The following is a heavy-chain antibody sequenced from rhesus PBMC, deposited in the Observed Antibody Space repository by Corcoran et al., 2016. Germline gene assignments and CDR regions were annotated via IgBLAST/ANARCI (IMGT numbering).Heavy chain of an antibody. V-gene: IGHV2-174*01. J-gene: IGHJ4*01. CDR1: GFSLTTSGMG. CDR3: ARGGYFDY. Sequence: QVTLKESGPALVKPTQTLTLTCTFSGFSLTTSGMGVGWIRQPPGKALEWLAPIYWDDDKRYSTSLKSRLTISKDTSKNQVVLTMTNVDPVDTATYYCARGGYFDYWGQGVLVTVSS. CDR2: IYWDDDK.